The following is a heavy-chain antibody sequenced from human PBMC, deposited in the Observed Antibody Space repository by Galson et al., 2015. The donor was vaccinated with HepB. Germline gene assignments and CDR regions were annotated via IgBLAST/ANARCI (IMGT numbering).Heavy chain of an antibody. CDR3: ARPGTGGVCAFSSLCAFDV. J-gene: IGHJ3*01. D-gene: IGHD2-8*02. V-gene: IGHV1-18*01. CDR2: ISARNNNT. Sequence: QSGAEVKKPGESLKISCKASGYFFMDYGISWVRQAPGQGLEWMGWISARNNNTIYAPKLGDRVTLTTDPLTSTAFMELRSLRPDDTGLYYCARPGTGGVCAFSSLCAFDVWGPGTTVIVSS. CDR1: GYFFMDYG.